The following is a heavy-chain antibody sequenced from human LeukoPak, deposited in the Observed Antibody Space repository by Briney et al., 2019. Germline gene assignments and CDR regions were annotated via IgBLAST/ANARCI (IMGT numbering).Heavy chain of an antibody. CDR1: GYSFSDNY. CDR3: AREVYGDSSFDY. Sequence: ASVKVSCKASGYSFSDNYMHWVRQAPGQGPEWMGWINPNSGGTEYSQKFQGRVTMTRDTSISTVYLELSRLRSDDTAVYYCAREVYGDSSFDYWGQGTRVTVSS. D-gene: IGHD4-17*01. V-gene: IGHV1-2*02. J-gene: IGHJ4*02. CDR2: INPNSGGT.